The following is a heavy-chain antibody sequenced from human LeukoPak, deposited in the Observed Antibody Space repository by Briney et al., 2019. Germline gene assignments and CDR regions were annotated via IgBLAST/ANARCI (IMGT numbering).Heavy chain of an antibody. V-gene: IGHV3-7*03. D-gene: IGHD6-13*01. CDR3: AREPGSIAAAGTFDY. CDR1: GFTFSSYW. Sequence: PGGSLRLSCAASGFTFSSYWMSWVRQAPGKGLEWVANIKQDGSEKYYVDSVKGRFTISRDNAKNSLYLQMNSLRAEDTAVYYCAREPGSIAAAGTFDYWDQGTLVTVSS. J-gene: IGHJ4*02. CDR2: IKQDGSEK.